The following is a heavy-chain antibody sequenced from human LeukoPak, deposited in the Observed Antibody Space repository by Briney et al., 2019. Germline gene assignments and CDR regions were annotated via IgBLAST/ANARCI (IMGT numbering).Heavy chain of an antibody. J-gene: IGHJ4*02. Sequence: PGGSLRLSCAASGFTFDDYGMSWVRQAPGKGLEWVSAISGSGGSTYYADSVKGRFTISRDNSKNTLYLQMNSLRAEDTAVYYCAKDRRPELGYWGQGTLVTVSS. V-gene: IGHV3-23*01. CDR3: AKDRRPELGY. CDR1: GFTFDDYG. CDR2: ISGSGGST. D-gene: IGHD2-2*01.